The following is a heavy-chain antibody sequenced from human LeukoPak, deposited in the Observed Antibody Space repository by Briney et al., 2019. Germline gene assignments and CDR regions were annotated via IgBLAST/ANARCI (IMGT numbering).Heavy chain of an antibody. Sequence: ASVKVSCKASGYTFTTYAMNWVRQAPGQGLEWMGWMNPNSGNTGYAQKFQGRVTMTRNTSISTAYMELSSLRSEDTAVYYCASGRGGRITMIVVATYYYYYMDVWGKGTTVTISS. V-gene: IGHV1-8*02. CDR1: GYTFTTYA. D-gene: IGHD3-22*01. J-gene: IGHJ6*03. CDR3: ASGRGGRITMIVVATYYYYYMDV. CDR2: MNPNSGNT.